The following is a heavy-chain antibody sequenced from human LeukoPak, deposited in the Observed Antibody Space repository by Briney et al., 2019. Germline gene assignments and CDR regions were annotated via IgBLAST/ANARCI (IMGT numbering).Heavy chain of an antibody. Sequence: GGSVKVSCKASGYTFTGYYMHWVRQPPGQGLEWMGWINPNSGGTNYAQKFQGRVTMTRDTNISTAYMELSRLRTDDTAVYYCAREDIVATTAFGPWGQGTLVTVSS. J-gene: IGHJ5*02. D-gene: IGHD5-12*01. V-gene: IGHV1-2*02. CDR3: AREDIVATTAFGP. CDR2: INPNSGGT. CDR1: GYTFTGYY.